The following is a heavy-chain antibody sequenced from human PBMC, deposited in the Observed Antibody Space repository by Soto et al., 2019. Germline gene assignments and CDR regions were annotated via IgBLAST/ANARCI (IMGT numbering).Heavy chain of an antibody. CDR3: AREDYYDTGYYVV. CDR1: GRSMSGYY. CDR2: IYTSGTT. Sequence: SETLSRTCTVSGRSMSGYYWSWIRQPAGERLEWIGRIYTSGTTDFNPSLKGRVTMSVDTSKNQFSLKLTSVTAADTALYYCAREDYYDTGYYVVWGQGTQVTVSS. D-gene: IGHD3-9*01. V-gene: IGHV4-4*07. J-gene: IGHJ4*02.